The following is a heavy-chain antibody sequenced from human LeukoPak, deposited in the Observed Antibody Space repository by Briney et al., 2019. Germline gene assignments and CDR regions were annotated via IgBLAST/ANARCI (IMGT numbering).Heavy chain of an antibody. D-gene: IGHD6-13*01. CDR1: GFTFSGYA. V-gene: IGHV3-74*01. CDR2: INSDGSST. J-gene: IGHJ4*02. CDR3: AREGYSSSWYLY. Sequence: GGSLRLSCAASGFTFSGYAMSWVRQAPGKGLEWVSRINSDGSSTSYADSVKGRFTISRDNAKNTLYLQMNSLRAEDTAVCYCAREGYSSSWYLYWGQGTLVTVSS.